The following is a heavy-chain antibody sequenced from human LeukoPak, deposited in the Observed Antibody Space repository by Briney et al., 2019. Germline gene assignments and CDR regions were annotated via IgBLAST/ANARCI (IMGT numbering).Heavy chain of an antibody. V-gene: IGHV4-61*02. Sequence: SETLSLTCTVSGGSISSGSYYWSWIRQPAGKGLEWIGRIYTSGSTNYNPSLKSRVTISVDTSKNQFSLKLSSVTAADTAVYYCVSSWGPAPTFDYWGQGTLVTVSS. CDR1: GGSISSGSYY. CDR3: VSSWGPAPTFDY. CDR2: IYTSGST. J-gene: IGHJ4*02. D-gene: IGHD7-27*01.